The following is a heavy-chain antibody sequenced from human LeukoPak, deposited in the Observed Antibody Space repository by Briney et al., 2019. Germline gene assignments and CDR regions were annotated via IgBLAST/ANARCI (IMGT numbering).Heavy chain of an antibody. D-gene: IGHD3-22*01. CDR2: IYYSGST. Sequence: SETLSLTCTVSGGSISSYYWHWIRQPPGKGLEWIEYIYYSGSTDYNPSLKSRVTISVDTSKNQFSLYLSSVTAADTAHYYCARSSYYYDSFDSWGQGTLVTVSS. V-gene: IGHV4-59*08. CDR3: ARSSYYYDSFDS. CDR1: GGSISSYY. J-gene: IGHJ4*02.